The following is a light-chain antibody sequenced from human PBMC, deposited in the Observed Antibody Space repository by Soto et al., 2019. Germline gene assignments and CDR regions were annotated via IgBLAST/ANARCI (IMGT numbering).Light chain of an antibody. CDR2: NVS. CDR1: SSDVGGYNY. J-gene: IGLJ1*01. V-gene: IGLV2-11*01. CDR3: CSYAGSEV. Sequence: QSVLTQPRSVSGSPGQSVTISCTGTSSDVGGYNYVSWYQQHPGKAPKLMIYNVSKRPSGVPDRFSGSKSGNTASLTISGLQAEDEADYYCCSYAGSEVFGTGTKVTVL.